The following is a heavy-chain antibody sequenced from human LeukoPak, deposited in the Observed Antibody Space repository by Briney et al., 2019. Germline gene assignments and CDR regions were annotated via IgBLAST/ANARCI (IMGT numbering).Heavy chain of an antibody. D-gene: IGHD3-3*01. CDR1: GFTFSSYS. CDR2: ISSSSNYI. V-gene: IGHV3-21*01. Sequence: GGSLRLSCAASGFTFSSYSMNWVRQAPGKGLEWVSSISSSSNYIYYADSVKGRFTTSRDNAKNSLYLHMNSLRAEDTAVYYCERAITIFGVATGSWGQGTLVTVSS. CDR3: ERAITIFGVATGS. J-gene: IGHJ4*02.